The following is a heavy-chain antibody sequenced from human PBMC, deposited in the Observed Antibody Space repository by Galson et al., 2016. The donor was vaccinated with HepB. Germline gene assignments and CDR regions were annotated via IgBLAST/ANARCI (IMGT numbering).Heavy chain of an antibody. CDR2: INQAGSEY. J-gene: IGHJ3*02. CDR1: GFTFADYL. D-gene: IGHD5-24*01. V-gene: IGHV3-7*05. CDR3: AKDDDDYNDAFDI. Sequence: SLRLSCAASGFTFADYLMSWVRQAPGKGLEWVANINQAGSEYRYMDSVKGRFTISRDNAKNTLYLQMNSLRAEDTAVYYCAKDDDDYNDAFDIWGQGTMVTVSS.